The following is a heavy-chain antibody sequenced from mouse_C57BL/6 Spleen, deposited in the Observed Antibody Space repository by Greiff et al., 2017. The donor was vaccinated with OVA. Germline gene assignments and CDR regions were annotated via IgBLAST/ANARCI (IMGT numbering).Heavy chain of an antibody. V-gene: IGHV5-17*01. CDR1: GFTFSDYG. D-gene: IGHD1-1*01. CDR2: ISSGSSST. J-gene: IGHJ2*01. CDR3: ASDYYGGYFDY. Sequence: EVKLVESGGGLVKPGGSLKLSCAASGFTFSDYGMHWVRQAPEKGLEWVAYISSGSSSTYYADTVKGRFTISRDNAKNTLFLQMTSLRSEDTAMYYCASDYYGGYFDYWGQGTTLTVSS.